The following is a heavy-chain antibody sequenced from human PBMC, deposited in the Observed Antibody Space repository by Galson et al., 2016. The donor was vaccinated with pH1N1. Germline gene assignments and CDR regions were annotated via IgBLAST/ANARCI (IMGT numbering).Heavy chain of an antibody. CDR2: IDPGVGTT. CDR3: AQFSRLSGDPA. D-gene: IGHD3-10*01. CDR1: VYTFTRNY. Sequence: SVKVSCKASVYTFTRNYIHWVREAPGQGLQWMGIIDPGVGTTVYSQRFQGRVTMTREMSMSTVYMEVTNLRPEDTAIYYCAQFSRLSGDPAWGEGTLVTVSS. J-gene: IGHJ4*02. V-gene: IGHV1-46*01.